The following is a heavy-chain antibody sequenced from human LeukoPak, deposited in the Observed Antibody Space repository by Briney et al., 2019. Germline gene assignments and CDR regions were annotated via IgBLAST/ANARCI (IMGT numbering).Heavy chain of an antibody. CDR2: I. D-gene: IGHD6-13*01. V-gene: IGHV5-51*01. CDR1: GYRLTSNW. J-gene: IGHJ5*02. CDR3: VRFALSSSLDH. Sequence: GESLKISCKISGYRLTSNWIGWVRQVPGKGLEWMGLIYSPSFQGQATFSVDASISTAYLQLSGLRASDTAIYYCVRFALSSSLDHWGQGTLVTVSS.